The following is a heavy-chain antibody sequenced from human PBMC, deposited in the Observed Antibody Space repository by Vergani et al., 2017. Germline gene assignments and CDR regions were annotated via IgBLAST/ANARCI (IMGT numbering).Heavy chain of an antibody. J-gene: IGHJ4*02. CDR2: IYWNDDK. V-gene: IGHV2-5*01. CDR3: AHRLWFGEVRSYYFDY. Sequence: QITLKESGPTLVKPTQPLTLTCTFSGFSLSTSGVGVGWIRQPPGKALEWLALIYWNDDKRYSPSLKSRLTITKDTSKNQVVLTMTNMDPVDTATYYCAHRLWFGEVRSYYFDYWGQGTLVTVSS. CDR1: GFSLSTSGVG. D-gene: IGHD3-10*01.